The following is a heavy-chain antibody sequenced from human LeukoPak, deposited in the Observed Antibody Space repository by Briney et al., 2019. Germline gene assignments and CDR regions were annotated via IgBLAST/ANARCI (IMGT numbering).Heavy chain of an antibody. V-gene: IGHV3-48*03. D-gene: IGHD3-16*02. CDR1: GFTFSGYE. J-gene: IGHJ3*02. Sequence: GGSLRLSCAASGFTFSGYEMNWVRQAPGKGLEWVSYISSSGNGRYYADSVKGRFTISRDNAKNSLYLQMNSLRAEDSAVYYCARPAPPGGIVYGFHIWGQGTMVTVSS. CDR3: ARPAPPGGIVYGFHI. CDR2: ISSSGNGR.